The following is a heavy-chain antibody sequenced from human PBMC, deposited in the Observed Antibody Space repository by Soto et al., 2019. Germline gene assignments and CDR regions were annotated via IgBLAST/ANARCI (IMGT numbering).Heavy chain of an antibody. CDR2: IYYSGKP. J-gene: IGHJ4*02. CDR3: AENLPRTGRFDY. CDR1: GASNTSTPYF. V-gene: IGHV4-39*01. Sequence: SEPRSLTCSLSGASNTSTPYFWAWIRQPRGKGLEWVGSIYYSGKPHYNPSLKSLTTISVDRSMNQFSLQLSSVTAADTAVYYIAENLPRTGRFDYWGQGTVVSVSS.